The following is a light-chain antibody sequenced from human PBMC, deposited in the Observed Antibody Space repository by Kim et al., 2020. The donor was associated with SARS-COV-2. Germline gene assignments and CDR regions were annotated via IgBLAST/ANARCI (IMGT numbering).Light chain of an antibody. CDR1: QIRDYW. Sequence: ASGGDRLTITCRASQIRDYWLARYQQKPGKAPKLLMYRATTLQSGDPSRFSGSGSETEFTLTISSLQPDDCATYYCQQYSRTPYTFGQGTKLEI. CDR3: QQYSRTPYT. J-gene: IGKJ2*01. CDR2: RAT. V-gene: IGKV1-5*03.